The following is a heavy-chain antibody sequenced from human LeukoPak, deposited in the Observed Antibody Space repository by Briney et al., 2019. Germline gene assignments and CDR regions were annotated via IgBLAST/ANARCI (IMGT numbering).Heavy chain of an antibody. V-gene: IGHV4-59*08. J-gene: IGHJ4*02. CDR1: GGSISTYY. CDR3: ARSDSSIYPLDY. CDR2: ISYSGNT. Sequence: PSETLSLTCTVSGGSISTYYWSRIRQPPGKGLEWIGYISYSGNTNYNPSLTSRVTISVATSNNQFSLKLSSVTAADTAVYYCARSDSSIYPLDYWGQGTLVTVSS. D-gene: IGHD3-22*01.